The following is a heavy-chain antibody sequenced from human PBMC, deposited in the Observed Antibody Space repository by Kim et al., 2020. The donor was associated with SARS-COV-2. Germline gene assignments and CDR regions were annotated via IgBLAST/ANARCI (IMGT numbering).Heavy chain of an antibody. CDR3: ARYDYGDYVNWFDP. D-gene: IGHD4-17*01. CDR2: ISAYNGNT. J-gene: IGHJ5*02. V-gene: IGHV1-18*01. CDR1: GYTFTSYG. Sequence: ASVKVSCKASGYTFTSYGISWVRQAPGQGLEWMGWISAYNGNTNYAQKLQGRVTMTTDTSTSTAYMELRSLRSDDTAVYYCARYDYGDYVNWFDPWGQGTLVTVSS.